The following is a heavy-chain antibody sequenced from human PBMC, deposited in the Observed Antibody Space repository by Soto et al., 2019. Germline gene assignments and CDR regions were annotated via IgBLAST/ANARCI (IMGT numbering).Heavy chain of an antibody. CDR1: GGTVSSYA. V-gene: IGHV1-69*01. Sequence: QVQLVQSGAEVKKPGSSVKVSCKASGGTVSSYAISWVRQAPGQGLEWMGGIIPIFGTANYAQKFQGRVTITADESTSTAYMELSSLRSEDTAVYYCASTGIAARREYYFDYWGQGTLVTVSS. J-gene: IGHJ4*02. CDR2: IIPIFGTA. D-gene: IGHD6-6*01. CDR3: ASTGIAARREYYFDY.